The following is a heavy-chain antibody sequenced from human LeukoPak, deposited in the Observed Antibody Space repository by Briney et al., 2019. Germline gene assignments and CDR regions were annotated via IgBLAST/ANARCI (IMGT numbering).Heavy chain of an antibody. CDR2: ISYTGSP. V-gene: IGHV4-59*08. CDR3: ARLLNNDNAGDPDTFDM. CDR1: GGSITSHY. Sequence: SETLSLTCSVPGGSITSHYWSWIRQSPGKGLEWISYISYTGSPRYNPSFQSRVTISLDTSKTHFSLKLTSVTAADTAVYYCARLLNNDNAGDPDTFDMWGPGTMVTVSS. D-gene: IGHD4-17*01. J-gene: IGHJ3*02.